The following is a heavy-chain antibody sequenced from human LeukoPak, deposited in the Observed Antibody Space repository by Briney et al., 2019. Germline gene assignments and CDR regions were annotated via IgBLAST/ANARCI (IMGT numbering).Heavy chain of an antibody. CDR1: GFTFSSYA. D-gene: IGHD1-1*01. CDR3: AKDLSPGTYDY. V-gene: IGHV3-23*01. Sequence: GGSLRLSCAASGFTFSSYAMTWVRQAPGKGLECVSLIIGGGGSTHYADSVKGRLTISRDNSKNTLYLQMNSLRAEDTAVYYCAKDLSPGTYDYWGQGTLVTVSS. J-gene: IGHJ4*02. CDR2: IIGGGGST.